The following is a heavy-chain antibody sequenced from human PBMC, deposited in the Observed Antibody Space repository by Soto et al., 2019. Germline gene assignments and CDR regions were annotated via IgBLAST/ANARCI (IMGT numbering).Heavy chain of an antibody. D-gene: IGHD2-2*01. CDR1: GFTFSDYY. CDR2: ISSSGSTI. Sequence: GGSLSLSCAASGFTFSDYYMSWIRQAPGEGLEWVSYISSSGSTIYYAGSVKGRYTISRDNAKNSLYLQMNSLRAEDTAVYYCARGRYCSSTSCLAGAFDIWGQGTMVTVSS. V-gene: IGHV3-11*01. J-gene: IGHJ3*02. CDR3: ARGRYCSSTSCLAGAFDI.